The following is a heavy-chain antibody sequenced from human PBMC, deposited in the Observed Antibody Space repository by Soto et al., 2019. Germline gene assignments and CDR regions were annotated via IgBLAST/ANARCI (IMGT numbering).Heavy chain of an antibody. Sequence: EVQLLESGGGLVQPGGSLRLSCAASGFTFSSYAMSWVRQAPGKGLEWVSAISGSGGSTYYADSVKGRFTISRDNSKNTLYLQMNSLRAEDTVVYYCAKDGEWGNYGAYWGQGTLVTVSS. CDR2: ISGSGGST. CDR1: GFTFSSYA. V-gene: IGHV3-23*01. D-gene: IGHD2-8*01. CDR3: AKDGEWGNYGAY. J-gene: IGHJ4*02.